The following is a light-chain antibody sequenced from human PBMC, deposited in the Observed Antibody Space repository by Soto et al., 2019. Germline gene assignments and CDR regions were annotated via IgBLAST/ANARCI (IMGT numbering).Light chain of an antibody. V-gene: IGKV3-20*01. Sequence: EVVLTQSPGTLSFSPGERATLSCSGSQSVTSNSLAWYQRKPGQARRXLVYGASSRAIGISGWFSASCSGTDFPLTIRRLGTEDFAGYYCQHCGSSGTFRQENEVDI. CDR1: QSVTSNS. CDR2: GAS. CDR3: QHCGSSGT. J-gene: IGKJ1*01.